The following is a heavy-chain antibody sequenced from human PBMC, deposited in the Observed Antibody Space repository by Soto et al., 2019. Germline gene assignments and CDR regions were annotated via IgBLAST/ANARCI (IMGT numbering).Heavy chain of an antibody. CDR2: IYYSGST. CDR1: GGSISSGGYY. CDR3: ARTYCGGDCYSEGFDY. V-gene: IGHV4-31*03. D-gene: IGHD2-21*02. Sequence: PSETLSLTCTVSGGSISSGGYYWSWIRQHPGKGLEWIGYIYYSGSTYYNPSLKSRVTISVDTSKNQFSLKLSSVTAADTAVYYCARTYCGGDCYSEGFDYWGQGTLVTVSS. J-gene: IGHJ4*02.